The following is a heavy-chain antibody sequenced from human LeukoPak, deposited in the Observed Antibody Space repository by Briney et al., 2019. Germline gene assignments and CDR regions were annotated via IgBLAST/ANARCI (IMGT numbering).Heavy chain of an antibody. CDR2: IYYSGST. J-gene: IGHJ5*02. Sequence: SETLSLTCTVSGGSISSYYWSWIRQPPGKGLEWIGSIYYSGSTYYNPSLKSRVTISVDTSKNQFSLKLSSVTAADTAVYYCARGSPYYDFWSGYYKTNNWFDPWGQGTLVTVSS. D-gene: IGHD3-3*01. CDR1: GGSISSYY. V-gene: IGHV4-59*12. CDR3: ARGSPYYDFWSGYYKTNNWFDP.